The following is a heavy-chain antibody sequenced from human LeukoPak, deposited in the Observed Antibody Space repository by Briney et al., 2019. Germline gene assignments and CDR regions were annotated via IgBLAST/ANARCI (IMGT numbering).Heavy chain of an antibody. CDR1: GLTVSNNY. V-gene: IGHV3-15*01. CDR3: TTDGGGFPETYGY. D-gene: IGHD3-16*01. J-gene: IGHJ4*02. Sequence: PGGSLRLSCAASGLTVSNNYMSWVRQAPGKGLEWVGRIKSKTDGGTTDYAAPVKGRFTISRDDSKNTLYLQMNSLKTEDTAVYYCTTDGGGFPETYGYWGQGTLVTVSS. CDR2: IKSKTDGGTT.